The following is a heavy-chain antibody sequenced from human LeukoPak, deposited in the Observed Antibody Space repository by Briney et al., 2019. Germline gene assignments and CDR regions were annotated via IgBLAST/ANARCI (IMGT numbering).Heavy chain of an antibody. CDR1: GYTFTSYG. J-gene: IGHJ5*02. Sequence: ASVKVSCKASGYTFTSYGISWVRQAPGQGLEWMGWISAYNGNTNYAQKLQGRVTMTTDTSTSTAYMELRSLRSDDTAVYYCARATGEENRSGWYLWFDPWGQGTLVTVSS. CDR3: ARATGEENRSGWYLWFDP. V-gene: IGHV1-18*01. CDR2: ISAYNGNT. D-gene: IGHD6-19*01.